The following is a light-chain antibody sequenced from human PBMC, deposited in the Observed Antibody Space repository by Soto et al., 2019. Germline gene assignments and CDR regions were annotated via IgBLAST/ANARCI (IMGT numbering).Light chain of an antibody. Sequence: QSALTQPASVSGSPGQSITISCTGTSSDVGGYNYVSWYQQHPGKAPKLMIYEVSNRPSGVSNRFSGSKSGKTASLSISGLQADDEADYYCSSYTSSKTLVFGGGTKVTVL. J-gene: IGLJ2*01. CDR1: SSDVGGYNY. CDR3: SSYTSSKTLV. V-gene: IGLV2-14*01. CDR2: EVS.